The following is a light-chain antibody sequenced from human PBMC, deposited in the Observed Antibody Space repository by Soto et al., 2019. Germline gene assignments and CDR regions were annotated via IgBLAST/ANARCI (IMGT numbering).Light chain of an antibody. Sequence: QSVLTQPASVSGSPGQSITISCTGTSSDVGDYEYVSWYQQHPGKGPKLMIYEFSNRTSGVSNRFSGSKSGNTASLTISGLQAEDDTEDFCSSYRRTSRVDVFGTGTKVTVL. CDR3: SSYRRTSRVDV. CDR2: EFS. V-gene: IGLV2-14*01. J-gene: IGLJ1*01. CDR1: SSDVGDYEY.